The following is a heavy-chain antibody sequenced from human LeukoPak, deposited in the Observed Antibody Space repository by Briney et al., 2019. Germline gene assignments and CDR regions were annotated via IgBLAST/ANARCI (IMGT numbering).Heavy chain of an antibody. CDR3: ARVRSGLHMDV. Sequence: GGSLRLSCAVSGFTFSSYEMNWVRQAPGKGLEWVSYISSRGTTIYYVDSVKGRITISRDNAKNSLYLQMNSLRAEDTALYYCARVRSGLHMDVWGQGTTVTVSS. D-gene: IGHD2-15*01. V-gene: IGHV3-48*03. J-gene: IGHJ6*02. CDR1: GFTFSSYE. CDR2: ISSRGTTI.